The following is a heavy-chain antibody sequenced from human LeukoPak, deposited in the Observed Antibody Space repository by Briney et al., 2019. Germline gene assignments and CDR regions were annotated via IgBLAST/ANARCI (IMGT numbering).Heavy chain of an antibody. CDR2: ISPSGDIT. V-gene: IGHV3-23*01. CDR1: GFTFSSHG. J-gene: IGHJ3*01. D-gene: IGHD7-27*01. Sequence: GGSLRLSCVASGFTFSSHGMNWVRQAPGKGLEWVSGISPSGDITYYADSVMGRFSISRDNPKSTVSLQMSSLRAEDTALYYCVRDLHWGGFDVWGQGTMVTVSS. CDR3: VRDLHWGGFDV.